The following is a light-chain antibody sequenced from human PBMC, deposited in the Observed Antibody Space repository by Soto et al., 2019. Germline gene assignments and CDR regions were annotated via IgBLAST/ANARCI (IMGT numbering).Light chain of an antibody. J-gene: IGKJ1*01. CDR1: QSVGSN. CDR2: GAS. V-gene: IGKV3-15*01. CDR3: QQYNDWPTWT. Sequence: EIVMTQSPASLSVSPGQRVTLSCRASQSVGSNLAWYQQKPGQAPRFLIYGASTRATGVPARFSGSGSGTEFSLTISSLQSEDFAVYNCQQYNDWPTWTFGQGTKVDIK.